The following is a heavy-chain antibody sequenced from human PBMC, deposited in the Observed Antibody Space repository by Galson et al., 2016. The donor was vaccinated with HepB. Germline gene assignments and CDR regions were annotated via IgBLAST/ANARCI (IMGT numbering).Heavy chain of an antibody. J-gene: IGHJ4*02. D-gene: IGHD6-19*01. CDR1: GYGFTSYW. V-gene: IGHV5-51*01. CDR3: ARQRGVGGWYFDS. Sequence: QSGAEVKKPGESLKISCKGSGYGFTSYWLGWVRQMPGKGLEWMGVIYPGDSETTYSPSFRGQVTMSVDKSISTAYLQWRSLKASDSAMYFCARQRGVGGWYFDSWGQGTLVTVSS. CDR2: IYPGDSET.